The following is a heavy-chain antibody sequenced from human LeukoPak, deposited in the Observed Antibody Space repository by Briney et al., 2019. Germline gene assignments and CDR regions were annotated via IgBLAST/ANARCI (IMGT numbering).Heavy chain of an antibody. Sequence: TSETLSLTCAVYGGSFSGYYWSWIRQPPGKGLEWIGEINHSGSTNYNPSLKSRVTISVDTSKNQFSLKLSSVTAADTAVYYCGSSSPFDYWGQGTLVTVSS. CDR1: GGSFSGYY. V-gene: IGHV4-34*01. D-gene: IGHD6-6*01. CDR2: INHSGST. J-gene: IGHJ4*02. CDR3: GSSSPFDY.